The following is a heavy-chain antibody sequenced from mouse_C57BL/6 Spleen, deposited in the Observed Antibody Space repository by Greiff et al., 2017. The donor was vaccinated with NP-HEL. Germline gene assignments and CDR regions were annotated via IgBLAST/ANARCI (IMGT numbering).Heavy chain of an antibody. CDR2: IYPGSGNT. J-gene: IGHJ2*01. D-gene: IGHD2-4*01. CDR3: ARWGYDYDY. V-gene: IGHV1-76*01. Sequence: VQLVESGAELVRPGASVKLSCKASGYTFTDYYINWVKQRPGQGLEWIARIYPGSGNTYYNEKFKGKATLTAEKSSSTAYMQLSSLTSEDSAVYFCARWGYDYDYWGQGTTLTVSS. CDR1: GYTFTDYY.